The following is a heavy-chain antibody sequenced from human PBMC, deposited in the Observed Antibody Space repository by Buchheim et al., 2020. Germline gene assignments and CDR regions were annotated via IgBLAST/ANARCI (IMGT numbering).Heavy chain of an antibody. CDR2: IYYSGST. Sequence: QVQLQESGPGLVKPSQTLSPTCTVSGGSISSGGYYWSWIRQHPGKGLEWIGYIYYSGSTYYNPSPKIRVTIPVDTPKNQFSLKLSSVTAADTAVYYCARGRGDFWSGYWFDYWGQGTL. CDR3: ARGRGDFWSGYWFDY. J-gene: IGHJ4*02. CDR1: GGSISSGGYY. V-gene: IGHV4-31*03. D-gene: IGHD3-3*01.